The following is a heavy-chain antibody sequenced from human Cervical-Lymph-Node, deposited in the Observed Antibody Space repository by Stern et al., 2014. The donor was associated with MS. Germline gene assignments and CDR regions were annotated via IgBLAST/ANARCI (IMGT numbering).Heavy chain of an antibody. D-gene: IGHD3-10*01. J-gene: IGHJ5*02. CDR2: INPSGGST. CDR1: VYTFTSYY. Sequence: QVQLVQSGAEVKKPGASVKVSCKASVYTFTSYYMHWVRQAPGQGLEWMGIINPSGGSTSYAQKFQGRVTMTRDTSTSTVYMELSSLRSEDTAVYYCARDTGYYGSGSHNWFDPWGQGTLVTVSS. V-gene: IGHV1-46*01. CDR3: ARDTGYYGSGSHNWFDP.